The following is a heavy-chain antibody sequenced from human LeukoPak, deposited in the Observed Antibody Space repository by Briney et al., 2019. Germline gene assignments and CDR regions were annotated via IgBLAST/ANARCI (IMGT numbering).Heavy chain of an antibody. CDR1: GFTFSSSA. V-gene: IGHV3-23*01. D-gene: IGHD5-12*01. CDR2: ISGNGGST. CDR3: AKVPWGYHPDYFDS. J-gene: IGHJ4*02. Sequence: PGGSLRLSCAASGFTFSSSAMSRVRQAPGKGLEWVSAISGNGGSTYYADSVKGRFTISRDNSKNTLYLQMNSLRAEDTAVYYCAKVPWGYHPDYFDSWGQGTLVTVSS.